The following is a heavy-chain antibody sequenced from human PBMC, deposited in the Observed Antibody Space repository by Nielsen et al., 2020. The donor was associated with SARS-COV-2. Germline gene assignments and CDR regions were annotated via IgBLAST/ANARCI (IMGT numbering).Heavy chain of an antibody. Sequence: GESLKISCAASGFTFSSYAMSWVRQAPGKGLEWVSAISGSGGSTYYADSVKGRFTISRDNSKNTLYLQMNSLRAEDTAVYYCARDLIPKITMVRGVITGAFDIWGQGTMVTVSS. J-gene: IGHJ3*02. D-gene: IGHD3-10*01. CDR1: GFTFSSYA. CDR2: ISGSGGST. V-gene: IGHV3-23*01. CDR3: ARDLIPKITMVRGVITGAFDI.